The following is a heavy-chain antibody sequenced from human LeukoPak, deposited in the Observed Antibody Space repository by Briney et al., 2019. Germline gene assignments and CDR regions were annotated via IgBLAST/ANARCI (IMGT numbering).Heavy chain of an antibody. D-gene: IGHD2-2*01. CDR1: GGSISSGGYY. V-gene: IGHV4-30-2*01. Sequence: PSETLSLTCTVSGGSISSGGYYWSWIRQPPGKGLEWIGYIYHSGSTYYNPSLKSRVTISVDRSKNQFSLKLSSVTAADTAVYYCARGLASFRYCSSTSCSMGWFDPWGQGTLVTVSS. CDR3: ARGLASFRYCSSTSCSMGWFDP. J-gene: IGHJ5*02. CDR2: IYHSGST.